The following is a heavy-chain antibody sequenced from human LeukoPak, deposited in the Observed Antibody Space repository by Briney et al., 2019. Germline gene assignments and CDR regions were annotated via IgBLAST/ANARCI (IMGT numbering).Heavy chain of an antibody. V-gene: IGHV4-39*07. J-gene: IGHJ3*02. CDR3: AKSNGYGLVDI. Sequence: SETLSLTCTVSGGSISTSNYYWGWIRQPPGKGLEWIGNIFYSGSTYYSPSLRSRVTISLDTSRNQFSLKLNSVTAADTAVYYCAKSNGYGLVDIWGRGTMVTVSS. D-gene: IGHD3-10*01. CDR2: IFYSGST. CDR1: GGSISTSNYY.